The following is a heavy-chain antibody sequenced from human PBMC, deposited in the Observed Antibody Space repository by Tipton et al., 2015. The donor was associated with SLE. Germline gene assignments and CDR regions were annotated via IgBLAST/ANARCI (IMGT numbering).Heavy chain of an antibody. J-gene: IGHJ2*01. V-gene: IGHV3-23*01. CDR1: GFSINSFA. Sequence: SLRLSCAASGFSINSFALSWVRQAPGQGLEWVGGITGTGDNTYYAESVRGRFTVSKDTARNTLYLQMNALRGEDTAVYYCAKDKIYGDVRWVFELWGRGTLVIVSS. CDR3: AKDKIYGDVRWVFEL. CDR2: ITGTGDNT. D-gene: IGHD3-10*02.